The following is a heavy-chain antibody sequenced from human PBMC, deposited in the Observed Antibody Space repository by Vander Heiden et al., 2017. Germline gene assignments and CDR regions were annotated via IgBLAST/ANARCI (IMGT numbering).Heavy chain of an antibody. CDR3: ASRYCSGGSCYRLDAFDI. V-gene: IGHV3-48*02. D-gene: IGHD2-15*01. Sequence: EVQLVESGGGLVQPGGSLRLSCEASAFSFTGYRMNWVRQAPGKGLEWISYISSSGSRVNYADSVKGRFTISRDNAKNSLYLQMNSLRDDDTAVYYCASRYCSGGSCYRLDAFDIWGQGTMVTVSP. CDR1: AFSFTGYR. CDR2: ISSSGSRV. J-gene: IGHJ3*02.